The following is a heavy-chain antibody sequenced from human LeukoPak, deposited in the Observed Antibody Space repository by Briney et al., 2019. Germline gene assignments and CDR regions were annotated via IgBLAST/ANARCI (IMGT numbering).Heavy chain of an antibody. V-gene: IGHV3-53*01. CDR2: ISSGGTT. D-gene: IGHD6-19*01. Sequence: GGPLRLSCAASGFTVSSNYMSWVRQAPGKGLEWVSVISSGGTTYYADSVKGRFTISRDNSKNTLYLQMNSLRAEDTAVYYCATYSSGWVEYFQHWGQGTLVTVSS. CDR1: GFTVSSNY. J-gene: IGHJ1*01. CDR3: ATYSSGWVEYFQH.